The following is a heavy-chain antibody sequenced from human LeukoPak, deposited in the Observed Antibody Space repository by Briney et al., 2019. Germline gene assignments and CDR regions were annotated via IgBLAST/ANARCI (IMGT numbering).Heavy chain of an antibody. V-gene: IGHV3-15*01. CDR3: ARNSEDSSGYSYFDY. Sequence: GGSLRLSCAASGFTFSRAWMNWVRQAPGKGLEWVGRIKSKTDGETTDYAAPVKGRFTISRDNSKNTLYLQMNSLRAEDTAVYYCARNSEDSSGYSYFDYWGQGTLVTVSS. D-gene: IGHD3-22*01. CDR2: IKSKTDGETT. CDR1: GFTFSRAW. J-gene: IGHJ4*02.